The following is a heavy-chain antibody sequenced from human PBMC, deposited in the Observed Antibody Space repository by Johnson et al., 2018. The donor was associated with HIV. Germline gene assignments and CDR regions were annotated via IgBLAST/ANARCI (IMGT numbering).Heavy chain of an antibody. CDR1: GFTFSSYA. CDR2: ISYDGSNT. Sequence: QEQLVESGGGLVQPGGSLRLSCTASGFTFSSYAMHWVRQAPGKGLEWVAVISYDGSNTYYADSVKGRFTISRDNSKNTRYLQMNSLRDEDTAVYYCARTEMITFGGVIVLGGAFDIWGQGTMVTVSS. D-gene: IGHD3-16*02. CDR3: ARTEMITFGGVIVLGGAFDI. J-gene: IGHJ3*02. V-gene: IGHV3-30-3*01.